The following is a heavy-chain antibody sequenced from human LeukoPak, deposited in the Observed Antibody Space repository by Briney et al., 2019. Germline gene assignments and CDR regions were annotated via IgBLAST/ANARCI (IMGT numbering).Heavy chain of an antibody. CDR3: ARERMYSGSGSTYPYYDY. CDR2: IYSGGST. CDR1: GFTVSSNY. J-gene: IGHJ4*02. V-gene: IGHV3-66*01. D-gene: IGHD3-10*01. Sequence: GGSLRLSCAASGFTVSSNYMSWVRQAPGKGLEWVSVIYSGGSTYYADSVKGRFTISRDNAKNALYLEMNSLRAEDTAEYFCARERMYSGSGSTYPYYDYWGQGTLVTVSS.